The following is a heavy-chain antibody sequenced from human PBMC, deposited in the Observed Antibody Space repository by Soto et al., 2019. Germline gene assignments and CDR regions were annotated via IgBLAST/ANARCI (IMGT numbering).Heavy chain of an antibody. CDR3: ARGPK. CDR2: IKPDGSDK. CDR1: GFTFSREW. J-gene: IGHJ4*02. Sequence: GGSLRLSCAASGFTFSREWMSWVRQIPGRGLEWVATIKPDGSDKNYVDSVKGRFTISRDNSKNSLFLQMNSLRAEDTATYYCARGPKWGQGTLVTVSS. V-gene: IGHV3-7*05.